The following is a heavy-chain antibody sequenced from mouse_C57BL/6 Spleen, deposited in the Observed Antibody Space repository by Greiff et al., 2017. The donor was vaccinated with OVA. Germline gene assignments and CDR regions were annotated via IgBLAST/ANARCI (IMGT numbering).Heavy chain of an antibody. V-gene: IGHV1-52*01. CDR3: DRKAAEGYYAMDD. Sequence: QVQLQQPGAELVRPGSSVTLSCKASGYTFTSYWMHWVKQRPIQGLEWIGNIYPADSATHYNQKFKDKATLTVDKSSSTAYMQLSSLTSEVSAVYDCDRKAAEGYYAMDDWGQGTSVTVSS. D-gene: IGHD2-14*01. CDR1: GYTFTSYW. CDR2: IYPADSAT. J-gene: IGHJ4*01.